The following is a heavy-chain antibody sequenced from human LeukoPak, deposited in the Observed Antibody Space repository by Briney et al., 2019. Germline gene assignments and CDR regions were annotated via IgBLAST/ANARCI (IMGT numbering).Heavy chain of an antibody. CDR3: ATSVLRFLDRFDY. CDR1: GYTLTELS. V-gene: IGHV1-24*01. CDR2: FDPEDGET. J-gene: IGHJ4*02. D-gene: IGHD3-3*01. Sequence: WASVKVSCXVSGYTLTELSMHWVRQAPGKGMEWMGGFDPEDGETIYAQKFKGRVTMTEDTSTDTAYMELSSLRSEDTAVYYCATSVLRFLDRFDYWGQGTLVTVSS.